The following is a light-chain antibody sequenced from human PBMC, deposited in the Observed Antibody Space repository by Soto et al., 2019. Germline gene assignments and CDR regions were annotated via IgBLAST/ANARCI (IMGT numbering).Light chain of an antibody. CDR2: GAS. CDR3: QQYNDWPRT. Sequence: EIVMTQSPVTLSVSPGDTATLSCRASQSLRASLAWYQQKPGQAPRLLIYGASNRATGVPDRFSGSGSGTEFTLTISGLQSEDFALYYCQQYNDWPRTFGQGTK. V-gene: IGKV3-15*01. J-gene: IGKJ1*01. CDR1: QSLRAS.